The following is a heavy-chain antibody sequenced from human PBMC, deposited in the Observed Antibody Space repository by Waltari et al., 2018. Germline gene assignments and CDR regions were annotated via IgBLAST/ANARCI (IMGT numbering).Heavy chain of an antibody. CDR3: AKGGASSRPFDQ. CDR1: RGSLSVDY. V-gene: IGHV4-59*01. J-gene: IGHJ4*02. CDR2: IHHTGST. Sequence: QVQLQESGPGLVKPSETLSLTCTVSRGSLSVDYWSWIRPPPGKGLEWIAFIHHTGSTNSNPSLASRVTISVDTSKNQFSLRLSSVTAADTAVYYCAKGGASSRPFDQWGQGTLVTVSS.